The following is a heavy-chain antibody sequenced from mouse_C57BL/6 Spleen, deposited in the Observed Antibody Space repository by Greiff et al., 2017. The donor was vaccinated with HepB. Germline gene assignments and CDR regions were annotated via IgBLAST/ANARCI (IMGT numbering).Heavy chain of an antibody. J-gene: IGHJ1*03. CDR2: ISSGGSYT. CDR3: ARLNYYGSSPHWYFDV. V-gene: IGHV5-6*01. Sequence: DVHLVESGGDLVKPGGSLKLSCAASGFTFSSYGMSWVRQTPDKRLEWVATISSGGSYTYYPDSVKGRFTISRDNAKNTLYLQMSSLKSEDTAMYYCARLNYYGSSPHWYFDVWGTGTTVTVSS. D-gene: IGHD1-1*01. CDR1: GFTFSSYG.